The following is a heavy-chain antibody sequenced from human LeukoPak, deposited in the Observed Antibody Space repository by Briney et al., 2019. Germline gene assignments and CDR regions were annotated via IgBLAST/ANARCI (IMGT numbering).Heavy chain of an antibody. J-gene: IGHJ4*02. V-gene: IGHV3-33*01. Sequence: PGGSLRLSCAASGFTFSSYGMHWVRQAPGKGLEWVAVIWYDGSNKYYADSVKGRFTISRDKSKNTLYLQMNSLRAEDTAVYYYARDREYYYGSGSFDYWGQGTLVTVSS. CDR1: GFTFSSYG. CDR3: ARDREYYYGSGSFDY. CDR2: IWYDGSNK. D-gene: IGHD3-10*01.